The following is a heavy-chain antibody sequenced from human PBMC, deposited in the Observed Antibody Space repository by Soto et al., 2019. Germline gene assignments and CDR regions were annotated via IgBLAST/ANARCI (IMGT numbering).Heavy chain of an antibody. V-gene: IGHV4-39*01. D-gene: IGHD3-9*01. CDR3: ARGDYDILTGYRPFGYYFDY. J-gene: IGHJ4*02. CDR1: GGYLSSSNCY. CDR2: IYYSGST. Sequence: SETMSLTCSVSGGYLSSSNCYWGWIRKPPGKGLEWIGSIYYSGSTYYNPSLKSRVTISVDTSKNQFSLKLSSVTAADTAVYYCARGDYDILTGYRPFGYYFDYWGQGTLVTVSS.